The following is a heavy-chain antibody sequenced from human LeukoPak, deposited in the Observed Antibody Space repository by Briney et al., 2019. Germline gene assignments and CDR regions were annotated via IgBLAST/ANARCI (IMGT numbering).Heavy chain of an antibody. Sequence: GGSLRLSCAASGFTFSSYAMSWVHQAPGKGLEWVSAISGSGGSTYYADPVKGRFTISRDNSKNTLYLQMNSLRAEDTAVYYCAKPTLYGSGELDYWGQGTLVTVSS. CDR3: AKPTLYGSGELDY. CDR1: GFTFSSYA. D-gene: IGHD3-10*01. V-gene: IGHV3-23*01. J-gene: IGHJ4*02. CDR2: ISGSGGST.